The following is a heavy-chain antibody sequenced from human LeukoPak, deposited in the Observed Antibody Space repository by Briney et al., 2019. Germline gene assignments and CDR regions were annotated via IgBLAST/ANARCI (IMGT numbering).Heavy chain of an antibody. D-gene: IGHD3-10*01. J-gene: IGHJ4*02. CDR3: ARGGNRFGGFYFDY. V-gene: IGHV4-31*03. Sequence: QPSETLSLTCTVSADSLSSGGHYWAWIRQLAGKGLESIGFIHHSGSSRHNPSLKDRVAISVDASRKQFALRLSSVTAADTAIYYCARGGNRFGGFYFDYWGQGIQVIVSS. CDR1: ADSLSSGGHY. CDR2: IHHSGSS.